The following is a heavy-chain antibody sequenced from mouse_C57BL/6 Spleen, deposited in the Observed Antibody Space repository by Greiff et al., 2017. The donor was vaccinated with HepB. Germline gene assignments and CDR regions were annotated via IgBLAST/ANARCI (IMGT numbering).Heavy chain of an antibody. J-gene: IGHJ4*01. CDR1: GYTFTSYT. D-gene: IGHD1-1*01. CDR2: INPSSGYT. CDR3: ARNYGSRYAMDY. Sequence: ESGAELARPGASVKMSCKASGYTFTSYTMHWVKQRPGQGLEWIGYINPSSGYTKYNQKFKDKATLTADKSSSTAYMQLSSLTSEDSAVYYCARNYGSRYAMDYWGQGTSVTVSS. V-gene: IGHV1-4*01.